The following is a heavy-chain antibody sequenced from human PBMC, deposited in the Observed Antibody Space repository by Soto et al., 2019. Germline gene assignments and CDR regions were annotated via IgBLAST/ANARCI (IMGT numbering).Heavy chain of an antibody. CDR1: GVSISGSRYY. CDR3: ARGGIPPSGYGIAYAMDV. D-gene: IGHD1-26*01. Sequence: SETLSLTCTVSGVSISGSRYYWGWIRQPPGRGLEWIGNIYYSGSTYYTPALKSRVTLSVDTSKNQFSLNLNSVTAADTAVYYCARGGIPPSGYGIAYAMDVWVQGTTVTVSS. V-gene: IGHV4-39*01. CDR2: IYYSGST. J-gene: IGHJ6*02.